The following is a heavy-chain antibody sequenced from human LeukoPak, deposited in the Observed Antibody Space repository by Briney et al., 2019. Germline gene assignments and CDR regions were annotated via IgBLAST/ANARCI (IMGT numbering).Heavy chain of an antibody. V-gene: IGHV3-7*01. D-gene: IGHD3-3*01. J-gene: IGHJ4*02. CDR2: IKQDGSEK. CDR3: ARELHHDFWSGYYPAYYFDY. CDR1: GFTFSSYW. Sequence: PWGSLRLSCAASGFTFSSYWMSWVRQAPGKGLEWVANIKQDGSEKYYVDSVKGRFTISRDNAKNSLYLQMNSLRAEDTAVYYCARELHHDFWSGYYPAYYFDYWGQGTLVTVSS.